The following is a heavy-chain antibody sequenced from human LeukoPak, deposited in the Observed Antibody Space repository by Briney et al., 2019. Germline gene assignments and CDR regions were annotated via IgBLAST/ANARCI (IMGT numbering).Heavy chain of an antibody. J-gene: IGHJ4*02. CDR2: IESDGSST. D-gene: IGHD1-26*01. CDR3: AREHRGAGATVDY. Sequence: GWSLRLSCAGSGFTVSSHWMHSVRQAPGKGLVWVSRIESDGSSTTYADSVRGRFTISRDNAKNTLYLQMNSPRAEDTAVYYCAREHRGAGATVDYWGQGTLVTVSS. V-gene: IGHV3-74*01. CDR1: GFTVSSHW.